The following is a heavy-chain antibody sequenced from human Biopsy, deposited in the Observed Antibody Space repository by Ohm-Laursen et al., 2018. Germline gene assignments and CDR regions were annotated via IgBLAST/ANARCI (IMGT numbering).Heavy chain of an antibody. Sequence: SDTLSLTWPVSGDSVSSGSFYWTWIRQPPGQGLEYIGYIYDRGSTANYNPSLESRVTMSVDMPKNQFSLKLSSVTAADTAIYYCARGMRSSGWAYFDSWGQGTLVTVSS. CDR1: GDSVSSGSFY. J-gene: IGHJ4*02. CDR3: ARGMRSSGWAYFDS. V-gene: IGHV4-61*01. D-gene: IGHD6-19*01. CDR2: IYDRGSTA.